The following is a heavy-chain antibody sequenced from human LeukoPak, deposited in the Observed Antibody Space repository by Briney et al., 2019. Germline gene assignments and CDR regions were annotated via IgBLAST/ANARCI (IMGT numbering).Heavy chain of an antibody. CDR1: GDSIGTYN. V-gene: IGHV1-18*01. CDR2: NNFYNGNT. D-gene: IGHD3-22*01. CDR3: ARVRPMIVQVDY. Sequence: DSLSVTCTVSGDSIGTYNFWWGGRAPREGGVGWVWNNFYNGNTHYAQKLQGRVTLTTDTSTSTAYMELRSLSSDDTAVYYCARVRPMIVQVDYWGQGTLVTVFS. J-gene: IGHJ4*02.